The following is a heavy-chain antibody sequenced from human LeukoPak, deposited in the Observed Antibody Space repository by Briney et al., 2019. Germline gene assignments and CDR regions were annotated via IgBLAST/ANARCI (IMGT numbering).Heavy chain of an antibody. CDR1: GYTFTGYY. J-gene: IGHJ4*02. CDR3: AREVGATTYLLFDY. Sequence: ASVKVSCKVSGYTFTGYYMHWVRQAPGQGLEWMGWINPNSGGTNYAQKFQGRVTMTRDTSISTAYMELSRLRSDDTAVYYCAREVGATTYLLFDYWGQGTLVTVSS. V-gene: IGHV1-2*02. D-gene: IGHD1-26*01. CDR2: INPNSGGT.